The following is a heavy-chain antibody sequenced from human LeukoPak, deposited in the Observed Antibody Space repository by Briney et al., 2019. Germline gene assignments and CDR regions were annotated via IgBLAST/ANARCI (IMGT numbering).Heavy chain of an antibody. J-gene: IGHJ4*02. CDR1: GGTFSSYA. V-gene: IGHV1-69*13. CDR3: ARDTTMVRGFMLGY. D-gene: IGHD3-10*01. Sequence: AASVKVSCKASGGTFSSYAISWVRQAPGQGLEWMGGIIPIFGTANYAQKFQGRVTITADESTSTAYMELSSLRSEDTAVYYCARDTTMVRGFMLGYWGQGTLVTVSP. CDR2: IIPIFGTA.